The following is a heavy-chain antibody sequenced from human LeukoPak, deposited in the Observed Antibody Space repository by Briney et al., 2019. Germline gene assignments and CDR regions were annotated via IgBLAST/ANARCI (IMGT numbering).Heavy chain of an antibody. CDR3: ARDLAGVYDY. CDR2: ISSNGGST. D-gene: IGHD6-19*01. Sequence: GGSLRLSCAASGFTFSSYAMHWVRQAPGKGLEYVSAISSNGGSTYYANSVKGRFTISRDNSKNTLYLQMGSLRAEHMAVYYCARDLAGVYDYWGQGTLVTVSS. CDR1: GFTFSSYA. V-gene: IGHV3-64*01. J-gene: IGHJ4*02.